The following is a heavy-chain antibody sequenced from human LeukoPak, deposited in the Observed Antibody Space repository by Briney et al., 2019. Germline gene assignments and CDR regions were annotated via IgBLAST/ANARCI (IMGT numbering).Heavy chain of an antibody. Sequence: PSETLSLTCTVSGGSISFSTYYWGWIRQPPGKGLEWIGSIYYSGSTYYNPSLKSRVTISVDTSKNQFSLKLSSVTAADTAVYYCARAPGYDILTGIRPRGYSYGFDYWGQGTLVTVSS. D-gene: IGHD3-9*01. J-gene: IGHJ4*02. CDR1: GGSISFSTYY. CDR3: ARAPGYDILTGIRPRGYSYGFDY. V-gene: IGHV4-39*07. CDR2: IYYSGST.